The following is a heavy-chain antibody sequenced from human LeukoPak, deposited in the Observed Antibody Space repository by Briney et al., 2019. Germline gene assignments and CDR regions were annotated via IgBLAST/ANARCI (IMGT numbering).Heavy chain of an antibody. CDR3: ARDGERRFDP. Sequence: GSVKVSCKASGYTFTGYYMHWVRQAPGQGLEWRGWINPNSGGTNYAQKFQGRVTMTRDTSISTAYMELSRLRSDDTAVYYWARDGERRFDPWGQGTLVTVSS. D-gene: IGHD3-10*01. J-gene: IGHJ5*02. CDR1: GYTFTGYY. CDR2: INPNSGGT. V-gene: IGHV1-2*02.